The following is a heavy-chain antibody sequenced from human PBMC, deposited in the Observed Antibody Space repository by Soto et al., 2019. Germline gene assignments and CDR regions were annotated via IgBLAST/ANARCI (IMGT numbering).Heavy chain of an antibody. CDR2: IIPYLSVS. V-gene: IGHV1-69*02. J-gene: IGHJ4*02. Sequence: QVQLVQSGAEVKKPGSSLRVSCKASGDTFNFYTINWVRQAPGLGLEWLGRIIPYLSVSNYAQKCQGRVTXPXDXXTNTAYMEVRSLRSEDTAMYYCATSFGSGYRAFDYWGEGALVTVSS. CDR3: ATSFGSGYRAFDY. D-gene: IGHD3-10*01. CDR1: GDTFNFYT.